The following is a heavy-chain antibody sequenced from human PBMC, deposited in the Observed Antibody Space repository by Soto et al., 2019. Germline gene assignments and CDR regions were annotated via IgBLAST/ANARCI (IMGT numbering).Heavy chain of an antibody. D-gene: IGHD6-19*01. CDR3: ARERREEQWLIYYYYGMDV. V-gene: IGHV3-7*01. CDR1: GFTFSSDW. CDR2: IKQDGSEK. Sequence: GGSLRLSCAASGFTFSSDWMSWVRQAPGKGLEWVASIKQDGSEKYYVDSVKGRFTISRDNAKNSLYLQMNSLRAEDTAVYYCARERREEQWLIYYYYGMDVWGQGTTVTVSS. J-gene: IGHJ6*02.